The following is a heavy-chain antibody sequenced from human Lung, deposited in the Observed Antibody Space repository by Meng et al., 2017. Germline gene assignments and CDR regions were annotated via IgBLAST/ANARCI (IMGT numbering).Heavy chain of an antibody. Sequence: VQLWESGGGLVQPGGSLILSCGASGFNFGDYIMHWVRQAPGKGLEWISRIVSDGAITTYADSVKGRFTVSRDNAKNTLYLQMNSLGADDTAVYYCARDLAWVLFDYWGQGALVTVSS. V-gene: IGHV3-74*01. J-gene: IGHJ4*02. D-gene: IGHD3-3*01. CDR2: IVSDGAIT. CDR3: ARDLAWVLFDY. CDR1: GFNFGDYI.